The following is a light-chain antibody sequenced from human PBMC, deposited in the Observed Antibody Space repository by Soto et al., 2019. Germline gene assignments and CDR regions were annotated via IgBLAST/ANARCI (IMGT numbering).Light chain of an antibody. CDR3: CSYAGSSSVV. J-gene: IGLJ2*01. V-gene: IGLV2-8*01. CDR2: EDT. CDR1: SSDVGAYNY. Sequence: QSALTQPPSASGSPGQSVTIFCTGTSSDVGAYNYVSWYQQHPGKAPKLMIYEDTKGPSGVSNRFSGSKSGNTASLTISGLQPEDEADYFCCSYAGSSSVVFGGGTKLTVL.